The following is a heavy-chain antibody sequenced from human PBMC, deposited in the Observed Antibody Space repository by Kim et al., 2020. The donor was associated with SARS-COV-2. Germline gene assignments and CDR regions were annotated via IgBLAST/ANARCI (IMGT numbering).Heavy chain of an antibody. V-gene: IGHV1-58*01. CDR1: GFTFTSSA. D-gene: IGHD1-26*01. CDR3: AAGGGSYYTSIYYYYGMDV. Sequence: SVKVSCKASGFTFTSSAVQWVRQARGQRLEWIGWIVVGSGNTNYAQKFQERVTITRDMSTSTAYMELSSLRSEDTAVYYCAAGGGSYYTSIYYYYGMDVWGQGTTVTVSS. J-gene: IGHJ6*02. CDR2: IVVGSGNT.